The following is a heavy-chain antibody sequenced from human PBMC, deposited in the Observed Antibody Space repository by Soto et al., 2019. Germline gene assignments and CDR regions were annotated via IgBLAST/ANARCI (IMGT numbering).Heavy chain of an antibody. V-gene: IGHV3-30*03. J-gene: IGHJ6*02. CDR2: ISYDGSNK. CDR3: TRIYCTTTSCFINGMDV. Sequence: GRSLRLSCAASGFTFSSYGVHWVRQAPGKGLEWVAVISYDGSNKYYADSVKGRFTISRDNSKNHLSLILSSVTAAETATYYCTRIYCTTTSCFINGMDVWGQGTTVTVSS. D-gene: IGHD2-2*01. CDR1: GFTFSSYG.